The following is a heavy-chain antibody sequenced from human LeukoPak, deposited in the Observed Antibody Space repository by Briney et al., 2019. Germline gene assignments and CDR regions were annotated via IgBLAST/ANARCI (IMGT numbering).Heavy chain of an antibody. J-gene: IGHJ4*02. CDR1: DGSISSYY. CDR2: IYYSGST. CDR3: ARVPGSDWFFDY. D-gene: IGHD6-19*01. V-gene: IGHV4-59*01. Sequence: SETLSLTCTVSDGSISSYYWSWIGQPPGKGLEWIGYIYYSGSTNYNPSLKSRVTISVDTSKNQFSLKLDSVIAADTAVYYCARVPGSDWFFDYWGQGTLVTVSS.